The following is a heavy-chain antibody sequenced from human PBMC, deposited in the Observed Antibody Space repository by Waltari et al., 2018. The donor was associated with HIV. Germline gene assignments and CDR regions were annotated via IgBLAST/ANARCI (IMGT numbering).Heavy chain of an antibody. CDR1: GGSFSGYY. CDR3: AREYYDYVWGSYRLYYYGMDV. Sequence: QVQLQQWGAGLLKPSETLSLTCAVYGGSFSGYYWSWIRQPPGKGLEWIGEINHSGSTNYNPSLKSRVTISVDTSKNQFSLKLSSVTAADTAVYYCAREYYDYVWGSYRLYYYGMDVWGQGTTVTVSS. CDR2: INHSGST. J-gene: IGHJ6*02. D-gene: IGHD3-16*02. V-gene: IGHV4-34*01.